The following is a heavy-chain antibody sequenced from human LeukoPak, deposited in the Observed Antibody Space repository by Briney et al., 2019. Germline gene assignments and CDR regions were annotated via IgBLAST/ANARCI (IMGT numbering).Heavy chain of an antibody. Sequence: SETLSLTCAVYGGSFSGYYWSWIRQPPGKGLEWIGEINHSGSTNYNPSLKSRVTISVDTSKNQFSLKLSSVTAADTAVYYCARGRGGCSSTSCSVPYFDYWGQGTLVTVSS. V-gene: IGHV4-34*01. CDR3: ARGRGGCSSTSCSVPYFDY. D-gene: IGHD2-2*01. CDR2: INHSGST. J-gene: IGHJ4*02. CDR1: GGSFSGYY.